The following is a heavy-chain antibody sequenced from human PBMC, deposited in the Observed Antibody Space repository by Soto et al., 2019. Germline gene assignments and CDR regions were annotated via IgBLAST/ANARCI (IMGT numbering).Heavy chain of an antibody. CDR3: ARDSETNGYSYDYFDY. Sequence: GWSLRLSCAASGFTFSSYWMTWVRQAPGKGLEWVANIKQDGSEKYYADSVKGRFTISRDNSKNTLYLQMNSLRTEDSAVYYCARDSETNGYSYDYFDYWGQGTLVTVSS. D-gene: IGHD5-18*01. V-gene: IGHV3-7*01. CDR1: GFTFSSYW. J-gene: IGHJ4*02. CDR2: IKQDGSEK.